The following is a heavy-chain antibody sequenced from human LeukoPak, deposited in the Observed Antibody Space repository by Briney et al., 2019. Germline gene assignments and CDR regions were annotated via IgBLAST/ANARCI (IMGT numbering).Heavy chain of an antibody. D-gene: IGHD2-21*02. J-gene: IGHJ4*02. Sequence: QSGGSLRLSCAASGFTFSSYAMHWVRQAPGKGLEWVAVISYDGSNKYYADSVKGRFTISRDNSKNTLYLQMNSLRAEDTAVYYCARAYQHIVVVTAILDYWGQGTLVTFSS. CDR1: GFTFSSYA. CDR2: ISYDGSNK. CDR3: ARAYQHIVVVTAILDY. V-gene: IGHV3-30*04.